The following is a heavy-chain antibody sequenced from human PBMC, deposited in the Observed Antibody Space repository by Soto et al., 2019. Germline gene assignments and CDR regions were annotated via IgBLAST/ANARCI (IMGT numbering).Heavy chain of an antibody. D-gene: IGHD3-16*01. CDR2: IYQSEST. CDR1: GGSISSGGWS. J-gene: IGHJ4*02. CDR3: SRGWGIEGPLTGDVTCDF. V-gene: IGHV4-30-2*01. Sequence: SETLSLTCAVSGGSISSGGWSWNCIRQPPGKGLEWLGYIYQSESTSYNPPLRGRVNISLDRANNQFSLNLSSVTAADTAVHYFSRGWGIEGPLTGDVTCDFWGQGLLVTVSS.